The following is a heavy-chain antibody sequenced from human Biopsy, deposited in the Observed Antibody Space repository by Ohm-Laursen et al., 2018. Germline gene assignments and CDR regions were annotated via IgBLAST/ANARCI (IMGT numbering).Heavy chain of an antibody. CDR3: ARVGAGAPSIDYFDS. D-gene: IGHD1-26*01. CDR1: GGSIGSFF. V-gene: IGHV4-59*01. J-gene: IGHJ4*02. CDR2: IYYSGST. Sequence: TLSLTCTVSGGSIGSFFWSWIRQPPGKGLEWIGYIYYSGSTNYNPSLRSRVTISVDRSKNQFSLELSSVTAADTAVYYCARVGAGAPSIDYFDSWGQGALVTVSS.